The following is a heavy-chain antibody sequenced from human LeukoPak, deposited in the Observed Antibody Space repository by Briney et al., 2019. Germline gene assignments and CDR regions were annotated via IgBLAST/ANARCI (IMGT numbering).Heavy chain of an antibody. V-gene: IGHV3-21*04. J-gene: IGHJ4*02. CDR3: ARESPFAFDY. CDR1: GFTFSRYS. CDR2: MSIISGIK. Sequence: GGSLRLSCAASGFTFSRYSMNWVRQAPGKGLEWVSSMSIISGIKYYADSVKGRFTISRDNGENSLYLQMNSLRSEDTAVYYCARESPFAFDYWGQGTLVTVSS.